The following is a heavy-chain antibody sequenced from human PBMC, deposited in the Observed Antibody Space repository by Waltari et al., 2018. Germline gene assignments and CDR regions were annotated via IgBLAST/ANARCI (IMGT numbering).Heavy chain of an antibody. CDR2: IYYSGST. D-gene: IGHD6-19*01. Sequence: QLQLQESGPGLVKPSETLSLTCTVSGGPISSSSYYWGWIRQPPGKGLEWIGSIYYSGSTYYNPSLKSRVTISVDTSKNQFSLKLSSVTAADTAVYYCARQYSSLVLRVGYYFDYWGQGTLVTVSS. CDR3: ARQYSSLVLRVGYYFDY. V-gene: IGHV4-39*07. CDR1: GGPISSSSYY. J-gene: IGHJ4*02.